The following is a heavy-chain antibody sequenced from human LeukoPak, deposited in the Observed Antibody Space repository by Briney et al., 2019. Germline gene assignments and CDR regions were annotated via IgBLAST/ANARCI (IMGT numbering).Heavy chain of an antibody. D-gene: IGHD2-15*01. CDR2: ISGSVVST. J-gene: IGHJ4*02. V-gene: IGHV3-23*01. Sequence: QPGGSLRLSCAASGFTFSISAMSWVRQAQGKRLEWVSGISGSVVSTYYADSVKGRFTISRDNSKNTLYLQMNSLRAEDTAVYYCAKGSLSGGTHYFDFWGQGTLVTASS. CDR3: AKGSLSGGTHYFDF. CDR1: GFTFSISA.